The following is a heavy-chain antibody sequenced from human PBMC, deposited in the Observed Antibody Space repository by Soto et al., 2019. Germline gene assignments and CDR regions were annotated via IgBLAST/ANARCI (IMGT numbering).Heavy chain of an antibody. Sequence: GASVKVSCKASGGTFSSYTISWVRQAPGQGLEWMGRIIPILGIANYAQKFQGRVTITADKSTSTAYMELSSLRSEDTAVYYCARDGVLTTVTSSHYYYYGMDVWGQGATVTVS. D-gene: IGHD4-17*01. V-gene: IGHV1-69*04. CDR3: ARDGVLTTVTSSHYYYYGMDV. CDR1: GGTFSSYT. J-gene: IGHJ6*02. CDR2: IIPILGIA.